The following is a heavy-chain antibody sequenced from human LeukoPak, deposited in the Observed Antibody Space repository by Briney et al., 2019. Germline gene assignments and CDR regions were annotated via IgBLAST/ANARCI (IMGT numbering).Heavy chain of an antibody. J-gene: IGHJ4*02. CDR3: ARAPLYCSSTSCYSSDY. D-gene: IGHD2-2*01. CDR1: GFTFSSYS. Sequence: PGGSLRLSCAASGFTFSSYSMNWVRQAPGKGLEWVSSISSSSNYIYYADSVKGRFTISRDNAKNSLYLQMNSLRAEDTAVYYCARAPLYCSSTSCYSSDYWGQGTLVTVSS. V-gene: IGHV3-21*01. CDR2: ISSSSNYI.